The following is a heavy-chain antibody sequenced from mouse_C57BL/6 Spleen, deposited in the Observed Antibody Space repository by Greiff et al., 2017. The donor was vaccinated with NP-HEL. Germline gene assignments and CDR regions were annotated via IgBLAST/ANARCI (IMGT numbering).Heavy chain of an antibody. Sequence: EVMLVESGGGLVQPGGSLKLSCAASGFTFSDYYMYWVRQTPEKRLEWVAYISNGGGSTYYPDTVKGRFTISRDNAKNTLYLQMSRLKSEDTAMYYCARGYGAYYYAMDYWGQGTSVTVSS. CDR1: GFTFSDYY. CDR2: ISNGGGST. CDR3: ARGYGAYYYAMDY. D-gene: IGHD1-1*01. V-gene: IGHV5-12*01. J-gene: IGHJ4*01.